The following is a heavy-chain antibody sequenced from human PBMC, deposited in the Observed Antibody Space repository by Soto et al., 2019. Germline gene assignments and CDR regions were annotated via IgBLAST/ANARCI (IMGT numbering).Heavy chain of an antibody. CDR3: ATSSIAARPHYYYGMDV. Sequence: QVQLVQSGAEVKKPGASVKVSCTASGYTFTSYDINWVRQATGQGLEWMGWMNPNSGNTGYAQKFPGRVTMNRNTSISTAYMELGSLISADTAVYYCATSSIAARPHYYYGMDVWGRGTTVTVSS. J-gene: IGHJ6*02. CDR1: GYTFTSYD. CDR2: MNPNSGNT. V-gene: IGHV1-8*01. D-gene: IGHD6-6*01.